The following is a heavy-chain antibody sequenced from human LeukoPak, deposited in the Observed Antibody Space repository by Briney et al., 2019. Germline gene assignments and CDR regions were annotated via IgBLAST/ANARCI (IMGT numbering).Heavy chain of an antibody. J-gene: IGHJ4*02. Sequence: PGGSLRLSCAASGFTVSSNYMSWVRQAPGKGLEWVSVIYSGGSTYYADSVKGRFTISRDNSKNTLYLQMNSLRAEDTAVYYCARDRYDSSGYWDYWGQGTLVTVSS. D-gene: IGHD3-22*01. CDR1: GFTVSSNY. CDR3: ARDRYDSSGYWDY. V-gene: IGHV3-53*01. CDR2: IYSGGST.